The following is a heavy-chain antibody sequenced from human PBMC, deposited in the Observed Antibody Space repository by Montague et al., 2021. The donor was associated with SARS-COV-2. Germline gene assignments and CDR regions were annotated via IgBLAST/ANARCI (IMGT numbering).Heavy chain of an antibody. CDR1: GGSISSYY. CDR3: ARTYSGSYYPNFDY. Sequence: ETLSLTCTVSGGSISSYYWSWIRQPPGKGLEWIGYIYYSGSTNYNPSLKSRVTISVDTSKNQFSLKLSSVTAADTAVYYCARTYSGSYYPNFDYWGQGTLVTVSS. V-gene: IGHV4-59*08. J-gene: IGHJ4*02. CDR2: IYYSGST. D-gene: IGHD1-26*01.